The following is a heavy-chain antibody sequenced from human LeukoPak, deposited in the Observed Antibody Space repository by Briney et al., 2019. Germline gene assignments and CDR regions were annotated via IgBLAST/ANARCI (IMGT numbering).Heavy chain of an antibody. CDR1: GFTFSSYW. Sequence: GGSLRLSCAASGFTFSSYWMSWVRQAPGKGLEWVSVISGSGGSTYYADSVKGRFTISRDNSKNTLYLQMNSLRAEDTAIYYCARESGSLYYFDYWGQGTLVTVSS. V-gene: IGHV3-23*01. J-gene: IGHJ4*02. CDR3: ARESGSLYYFDY. CDR2: ISGSGGST. D-gene: IGHD1-26*01.